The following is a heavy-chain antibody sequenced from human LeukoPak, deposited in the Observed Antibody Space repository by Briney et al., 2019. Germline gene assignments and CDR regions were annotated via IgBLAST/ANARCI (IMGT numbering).Heavy chain of an antibody. V-gene: IGHV3-7*03. Sequence: GGSLRLSCVASGFTFSSSWMSWVRQAPGKGLEWVANIKRDGSEKSYVESVRGRFTISRGNAKNSLYLQLNSLRAEDTALYYCARDNPPDYWGQGTLVTVSS. CDR2: IKRDGSEK. J-gene: IGHJ4*02. CDR3: ARDNPPDY. CDR1: GFTFSSSW.